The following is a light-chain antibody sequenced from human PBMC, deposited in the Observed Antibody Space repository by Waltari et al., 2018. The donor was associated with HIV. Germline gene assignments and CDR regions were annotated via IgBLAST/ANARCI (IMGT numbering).Light chain of an antibody. J-gene: IGLJ2*01. CDR1: ILAQKY. CDR3: YSATDNNLL. Sequence: SYELTQSSSVSVAPGQTAKITCTGDILAQKYVRWLQQKAGQAPILVILNDRERPSGIPERFSGSSSWTTVTLTVSGAHVEDEADYYCYSATDNNLLFGGGTKLTVL. CDR2: NDR. V-gene: IGLV3-27*01.